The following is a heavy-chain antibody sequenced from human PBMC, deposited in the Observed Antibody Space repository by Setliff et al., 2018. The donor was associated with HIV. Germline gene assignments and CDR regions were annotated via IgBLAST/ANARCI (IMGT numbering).Heavy chain of an antibody. J-gene: IGHJ5*02. Sequence: ASVKVSCKASGGTFSSYANSWVRQAPGQGLEWMREIIPIFGTTNYAQKFQGRVTITTDESTSTAYMELSGLRSEDTAVYYCARDFGGYCSSMSCPGLFDPWGQGTLVTVSS. V-gene: IGHV1-69*05. CDR1: GGTFSSYA. CDR3: ARDFGGYCSSMSCPGLFDP. D-gene: IGHD2-2*01. CDR2: IIPIFGTT.